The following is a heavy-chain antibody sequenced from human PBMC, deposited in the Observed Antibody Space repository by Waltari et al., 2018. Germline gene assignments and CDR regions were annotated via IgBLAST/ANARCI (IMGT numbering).Heavy chain of an antibody. V-gene: IGHV4-38-2*01. CDR2: IYHSGST. J-gene: IGHJ4*02. D-gene: IGHD3-3*01. Sequence: QVQLQESGPGLVKPSETLSLTCAVSGYSISSGYYWGWIRQPPGKGLEWIGSIYHSGSTYYNPSLKSRVTISVDTSKNQFSLKLSSVTAADTAVYYCARVPTYYDFWSGYYTSYYFDYWGQGTLVTVSS. CDR1: GYSISSGYY. CDR3: ARVPTYYDFWSGYYTSYYFDY.